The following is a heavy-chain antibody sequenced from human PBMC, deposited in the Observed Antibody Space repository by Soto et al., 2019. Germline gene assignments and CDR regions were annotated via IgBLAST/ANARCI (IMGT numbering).Heavy chain of an antibody. Sequence: GESLKISCKGSGYSFTSYWIGWVRQMPGKGLEWMGIIYPGDSDTRYSPSFQGQVTISADKSISTAYLQWSSLKASDTAMYYCARLDIVLVPAATSRYYYYGMDVWGQGTTVTVSS. J-gene: IGHJ6*02. CDR1: GYSFTSYW. CDR3: ARLDIVLVPAATSRYYYYGMDV. V-gene: IGHV5-51*01. D-gene: IGHD2-2*01. CDR2: IYPGDSDT.